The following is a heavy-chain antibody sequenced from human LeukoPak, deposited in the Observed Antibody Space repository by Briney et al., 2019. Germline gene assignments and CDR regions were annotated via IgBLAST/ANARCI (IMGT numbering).Heavy chain of an antibody. D-gene: IGHD4-17*01. CDR3: AIIYADSRAFDY. J-gene: IGHJ4*02. V-gene: IGHV5-51*01. Sequence: GESLKISCKGSGYTLSSHWIAWVRQMPGKGLDWMGIIYPDDSDTRYSPSFQGQVTISADKSISTAYLQWGSLKASDTATYYCAIIYADSRAFDYWGQGTLVTVSS. CDR1: GYTLSSHW. CDR2: IYPDDSDT.